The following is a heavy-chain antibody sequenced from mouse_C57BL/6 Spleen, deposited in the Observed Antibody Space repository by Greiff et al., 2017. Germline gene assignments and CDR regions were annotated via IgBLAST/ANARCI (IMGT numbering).Heavy chain of an antibody. J-gene: IGHJ2*01. CDR2: IYPGDGDT. CDR1: GYAFSSSW. V-gene: IGHV1-82*01. Sequence: QVQLQQSGPELVKPGASVKISCKASGYAFSSSWMNWVKQRPGKGLEWIGRIYPGDGDTNYNGKFKGKATLTADKSSSTAYMQLSSLTSEDSAVYFCARSIYYDYDVRVPFDYWGQGTTLTVSS. CDR3: ARSIYYDYDVRVPFDY. D-gene: IGHD2-4*01.